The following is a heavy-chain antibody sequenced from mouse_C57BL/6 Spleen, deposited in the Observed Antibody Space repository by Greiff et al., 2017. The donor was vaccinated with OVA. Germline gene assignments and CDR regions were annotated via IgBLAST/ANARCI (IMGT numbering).Heavy chain of an antibody. CDR2: IYPSDSET. D-gene: IGHD2-3*01. CDR3: ARSDDGYYYAMDY. J-gene: IGHJ4*01. CDR1: GYTFTSYW. Sequence: VQLQQSGAELVRPGSSVKLSCKASGYTFTSYWMDWVKQRPGQGLEWIGNIYPSDSETHYNQKFKDKATLTVDKSSSIAYMQLSSLTSEDSAVYYCARSDDGYYYAMDYWGQGTSVTVSS. V-gene: IGHV1-61*01.